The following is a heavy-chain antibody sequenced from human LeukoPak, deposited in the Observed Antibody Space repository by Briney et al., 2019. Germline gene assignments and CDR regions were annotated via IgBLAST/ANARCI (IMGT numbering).Heavy chain of an antibody. V-gene: IGHV3-74*01. CDR1: EFTFSTYA. CDR2: LNSDGSST. CDR3: AKDQLDIVVVPAAITYYYYGMDV. Sequence: PGGSLRLSCAVSEFTFSTYAISWVRQSPGKGLEWVSRLNSDGSSTSYADSVKGRFTISRDNAKNTLYLQMNSLRAEDTAVYYCAKDQLDIVVVPAAITYYYYGMDVWGQGTTVTVSS. J-gene: IGHJ6*02. D-gene: IGHD2-2*01.